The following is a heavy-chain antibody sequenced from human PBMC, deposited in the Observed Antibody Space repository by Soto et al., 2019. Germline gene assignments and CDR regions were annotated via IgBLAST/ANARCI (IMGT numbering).Heavy chain of an antibody. CDR1: GYTFTTYY. J-gene: IGHJ4*02. CDR2: INPNGGTT. CDR3: ASETRDGTSASCPPFDC. D-gene: IGHD2-2*01. Sequence: DSVQVSCKSSGYTFTTYYMHWVRQAPGHGLEWMGLINPNGGTTSYAQKFQGRVTMTRDTSTSTVYMELSSLRSEDTAFYYCASETRDGTSASCPPFDCWGQGTLVTVSS. V-gene: IGHV1-46*01.